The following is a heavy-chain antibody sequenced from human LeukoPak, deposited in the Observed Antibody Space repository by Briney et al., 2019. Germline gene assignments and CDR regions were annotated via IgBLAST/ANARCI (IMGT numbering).Heavy chain of an antibody. V-gene: IGHV4-59*08. Sequence: KPSETLSLTCTVSGGSISSYYWSWIRQPPGKGLEWIAYISDIGSINYNPSLKSRVTISLDTSKNQFSLKLSSVTAADTAVHYCAGHHPRNTVDFWGQGTLVTVSS. D-gene: IGHD2/OR15-2a*01. CDR1: GGSISSYY. CDR3: AGHHPRNTVDF. J-gene: IGHJ4*02. CDR2: ISDIGSI.